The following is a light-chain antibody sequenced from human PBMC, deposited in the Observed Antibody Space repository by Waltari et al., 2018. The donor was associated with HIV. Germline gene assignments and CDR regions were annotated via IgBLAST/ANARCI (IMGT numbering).Light chain of an antibody. V-gene: IGLV3-21*02. J-gene: IGLJ2*01. CDR2: DDS. Sequence: SYALTQPPSASVAPGQTARITCEGKNIGSKSVHWYQQKPGQAPVLVVYDDSDRPSGIPERFSGSNSGTTATLTISRVEAGDEADYYCQVWDDSSDHVVFGGGTKLTVL. CDR1: NIGSKS. CDR3: QVWDDSSDHVV.